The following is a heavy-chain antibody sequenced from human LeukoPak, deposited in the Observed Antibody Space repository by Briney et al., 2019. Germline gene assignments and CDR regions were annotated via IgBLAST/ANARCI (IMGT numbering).Heavy chain of an antibody. V-gene: IGHV3-74*01. CDR3: TTGPSYGYEW. Sequence: GGSLRLSCAASGMTFSNHWMHWVRQAPGKGLVWVSLIKTDGRTTIYADSVRGRFTISRDNGRSTLYLQMNSLRAEDTAIYYCTTGPSYGYEWWGQGTEVTVSS. D-gene: IGHD3-16*01. J-gene: IGHJ4*02. CDR1: GMTFSNHW. CDR2: IKTDGRTT.